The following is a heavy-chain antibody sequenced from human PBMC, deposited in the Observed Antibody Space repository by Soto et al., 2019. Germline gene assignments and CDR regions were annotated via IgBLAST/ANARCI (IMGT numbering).Heavy chain of an antibody. CDR2: IYYSGST. CDR3: ARGPARGLRLGELSPRFDY. Sequence: ETLSLTCTVSGGSISSYYWSWIRQPPGKGPEWIGYIYYSGSTNYNPSLKSRVTISVDTSKNQFSLRLTSVTAADTAVYYCARGPARGLRLGELSPRFDYWGQGTLVTVSS. J-gene: IGHJ4*02. D-gene: IGHD3-16*02. V-gene: IGHV4-59*01. CDR1: GGSISSYY.